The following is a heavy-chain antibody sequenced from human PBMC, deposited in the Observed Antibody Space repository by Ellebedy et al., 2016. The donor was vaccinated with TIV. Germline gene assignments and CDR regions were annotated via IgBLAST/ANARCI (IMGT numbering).Heavy chain of an antibody. Sequence: PGGSLRLSCAASGFTFGSYAMTWVRQAPGKGLEWVSAITYRGGSTYYEDSVKGRFTFSRDNSKNTLDLQMNSLRAEDTAVYYCAKVATGPGGVWVFDYWGQGTLVTVSS. J-gene: IGHJ4*02. CDR3: AKVATGPGGVWVFDY. D-gene: IGHD6-6*01. V-gene: IGHV3-23*01. CDR1: GFTFGSYA. CDR2: ITYRGGST.